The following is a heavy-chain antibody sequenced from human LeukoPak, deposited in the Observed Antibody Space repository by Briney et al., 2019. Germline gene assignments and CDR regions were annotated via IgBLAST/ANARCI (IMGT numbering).Heavy chain of an antibody. Sequence: ASVKVSCKASGYTFTSYGISWVRQAPGQGLEWMGWISAYNGNTNYAQKLQGRVTMTTDTSASTAYMELSSLRSEDTAVYYCARGAVADLNWFDPWGQGTLVTVSS. CDR1: GYTFTSYG. CDR2: ISAYNGNT. D-gene: IGHD6-19*01. J-gene: IGHJ5*02. CDR3: ARGAVADLNWFDP. V-gene: IGHV1-18*01.